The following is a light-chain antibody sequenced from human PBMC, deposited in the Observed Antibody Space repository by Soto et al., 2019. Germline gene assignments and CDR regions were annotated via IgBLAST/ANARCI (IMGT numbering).Light chain of an antibody. CDR2: EVS. V-gene: IGLV2-23*02. Sequence: QCVRNRPAYVYGSPGRWLAISCTGTSSDVGSYNRVSWYQQLPGNVPKLIIYEVSKRPSGVSNRFSGSESGNTASLTISGLQAEDEADYYCCSYAGRTTLFGTGTKVTVL. J-gene: IGLJ1*01. CDR1: SSDVGSYNR. CDR3: CSYAGRTTL.